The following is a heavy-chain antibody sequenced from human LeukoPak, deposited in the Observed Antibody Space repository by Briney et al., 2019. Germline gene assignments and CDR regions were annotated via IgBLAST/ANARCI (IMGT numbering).Heavy chain of an antibody. CDR1: GFTFSSYT. D-gene: IGHD2-2*01. CDR3: ARDKVGSTVVVPAFDY. V-gene: IGHV3-21*01. CDR2: ISGSSSYI. Sequence: GGSLRLSCAASGFTFSSYTMNWVRQAPGKGLEWVSFISGSSSYIYYADSVKGRFTISRDNAKNSLYLQMSSLRAEDTAVYHCARDKVGSTVVVPAFDYWGQGTLVTVSS. J-gene: IGHJ4*02.